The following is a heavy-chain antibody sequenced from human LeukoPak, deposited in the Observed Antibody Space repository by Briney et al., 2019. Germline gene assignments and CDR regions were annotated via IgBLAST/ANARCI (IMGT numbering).Heavy chain of an antibody. J-gene: IGHJ5*02. V-gene: IGHV3-74*01. CDR2: INSDGINT. CDR1: GFSFSYYG. D-gene: IGHD3-22*01. CDR3: ARDLGQYYDTSDNWFDP. Sequence: GGSLRLSCAASGFSFSYYGMNWVRQAPGKGLVWVSRINSDGINTSYADSVKGRFTISRDNAKNTLNLQMNSLRAEDTAVYYCARDLGQYYDTSDNWFDPWGQGTLVTVSS.